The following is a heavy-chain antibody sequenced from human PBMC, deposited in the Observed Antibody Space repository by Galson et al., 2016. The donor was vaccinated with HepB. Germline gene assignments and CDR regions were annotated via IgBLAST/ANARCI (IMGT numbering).Heavy chain of an antibody. D-gene: IGHD2-2*01. CDR1: GYIFNNYA. J-gene: IGHJ6*02. CDR3: AREQVPPAWESYYYSYYYGLDV. V-gene: IGHV1-3*01. Sequence: CKASGYIFNNYAIHWVRQAPGQSLEWMGWIIAGNGNTKYSQKSQGRVTITRDTSASTAYMELNSLRPEDTAVYYCAREQVPPAWESYYYSYYYGLDVWGQGTTVTVSS. CDR2: IIAGNGNT.